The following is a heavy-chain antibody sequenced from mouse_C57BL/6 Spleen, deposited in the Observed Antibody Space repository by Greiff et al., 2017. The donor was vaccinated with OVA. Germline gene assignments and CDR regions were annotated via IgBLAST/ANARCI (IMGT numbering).Heavy chain of an antibody. CDR1: GYTFTDHT. J-gene: IGHJ4*01. CDR3: ARGGSYYDYDDYAMDY. CDR2: IYTRDGST. D-gene: IGHD2-4*01. Sequence: VQLQQSDAELVKPGASVKISCKVSGYTFTDHTIHWLKQRPEQGLEWIGYIYTRDGSTKYNEKFKGQVTLTADKSSSTAYMQLNSLTSEDSAVYFCARGGSYYDYDDYAMDYWGQGTSVTVSS. V-gene: IGHV1-78*01.